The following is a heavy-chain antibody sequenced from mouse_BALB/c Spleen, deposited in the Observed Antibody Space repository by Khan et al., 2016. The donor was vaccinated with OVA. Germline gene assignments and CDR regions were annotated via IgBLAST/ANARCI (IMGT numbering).Heavy chain of an antibody. J-gene: IGHJ4*01. CDR3: ATDGGPYYGYHAMNY. Sequence: EVELVESGGGLVQPGGSLRLSCATTGFTFTDYYMSWVRQPPGKAPEWLGFIRNKANYYTTEYITSVKGRFTISRDNYHSILYIQMNTLRAEDSATYYCATDGGPYYGYHAMNYWGQGTSVTVSS. D-gene: IGHD1-2*01. V-gene: IGHV7-3*02. CDR1: GFTFTDYY. CDR2: IRNKANYYTT.